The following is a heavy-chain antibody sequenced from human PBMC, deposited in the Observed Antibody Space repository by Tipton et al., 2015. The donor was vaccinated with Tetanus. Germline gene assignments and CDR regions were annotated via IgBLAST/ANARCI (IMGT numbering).Heavy chain of an antibody. D-gene: IGHD3-10*01. CDR2: IYPGDSDT. V-gene: IGHV5-51*01. Sequence: QLVQSGAEVKKPGESLKISCKGSGYSFGIYWLAWVRQMPGKGLEWMGIIYPGDSDTRYSPSFEGQVTISVDKSIHTAYLQWTSLKPSDTAIYFCARLPKHYSASGSTWGQGTLVTVSS. J-gene: IGHJ5*02. CDR3: ARLPKHYSASGST. CDR1: GYSFGIYW.